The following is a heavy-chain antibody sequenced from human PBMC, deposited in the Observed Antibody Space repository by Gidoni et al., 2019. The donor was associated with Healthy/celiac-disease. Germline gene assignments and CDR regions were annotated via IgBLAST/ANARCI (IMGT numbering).Heavy chain of an antibody. D-gene: IGHD2-2*02. CDR3: ARLPGIGRYCSSTSCYRRNWFDP. J-gene: IGHJ5*02. V-gene: IGHV4-34*01. CDR1: GGSFTGYS. Sequence: QVQLQQWGAGRLKPSETLSLPSASYGGSFTGYSWTWIRRPPGKGLEWIGEINHSGSTNYNPSLKSRVTISVDTSKNQFSLKLSSVTAADTAVYYCARLPGIGRYCSSTSCYRRNWFDPWGQGTLVTVSS. CDR2: INHSGST.